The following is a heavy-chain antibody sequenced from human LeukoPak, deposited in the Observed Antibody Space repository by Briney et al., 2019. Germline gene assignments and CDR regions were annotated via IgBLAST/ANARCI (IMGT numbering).Heavy chain of an antibody. CDR1: GYTFTSYG. J-gene: IGHJ4*02. D-gene: IGHD5-24*01. Sequence: ASVKVSCKASGYTFTSYGISWVRQAPGQGLEWMGWISAYNDNTNYAQKLQGRVTMTTDTSTGTAYMELRSLGSDDTAVYYCARVGDGYTAVDYDYWGQGTLVTVSS. CDR2: ISAYNDNT. V-gene: IGHV1-18*01. CDR3: ARVGDGYTAVDYDY.